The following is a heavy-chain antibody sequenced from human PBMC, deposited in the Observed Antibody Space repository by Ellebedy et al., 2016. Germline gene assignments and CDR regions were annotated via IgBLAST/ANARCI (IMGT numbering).Heavy chain of an antibody. CDR2: ISAYNGNT. J-gene: IGHJ4*02. CDR3: ARVDFWSGYYNY. CDR1: GYTFTSYG. D-gene: IGHD3-3*01. V-gene: IGHV1-18*01. Sequence: ASVKVSXXASGYTFTSYGISWVRQAPGQGLEWMGWISAYNGNTNYAQKFQGRVTMTRNTSISTAYMELSSLRSEDTAVYYCARVDFWSGYYNYWGQGTLVTVSS.